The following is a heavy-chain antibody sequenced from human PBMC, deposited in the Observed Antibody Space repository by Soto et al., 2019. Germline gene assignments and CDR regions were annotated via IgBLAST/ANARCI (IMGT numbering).Heavy chain of an antibody. Sequence: QVQLVQSGAEVKKPGSSVKVSCKASGGTFSSYAISWVRQAPGQGLEWMGGIIPSFGTVNYAQKFQGRVTITADESTSTAYMELSSLRSEDTAVYYCARGTFTVTTNFPIYGMDVWGQGTTVTVSS. CDR1: GGTFSSYA. CDR2: IIPSFGTV. J-gene: IGHJ6*02. D-gene: IGHD4-17*01. V-gene: IGHV1-69*01. CDR3: ARGTFTVTTNFPIYGMDV.